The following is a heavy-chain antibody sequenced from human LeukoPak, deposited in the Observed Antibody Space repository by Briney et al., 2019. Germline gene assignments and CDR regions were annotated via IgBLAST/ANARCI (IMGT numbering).Heavy chain of an antibody. J-gene: IGHJ4*02. CDR1: GFTFSSYE. Sequence: QPGGSLRLSCAASGFTFSSYEINWFRQAPGKGLEWVALINVGGSIMYYADSVKGRFTISRDNAKNSLYLQMNSLRAEDTAIYYCAKDSGTCCHYFDYWGQGTLVTVSP. CDR2: INVGGSIM. CDR3: AKDSGTCCHYFDY. D-gene: IGHD1-1*01. V-gene: IGHV3-48*03.